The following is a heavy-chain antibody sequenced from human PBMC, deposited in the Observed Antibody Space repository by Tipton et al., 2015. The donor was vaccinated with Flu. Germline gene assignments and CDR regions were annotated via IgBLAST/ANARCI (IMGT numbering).Heavy chain of an antibody. CDR3: ASGYCSGGSCFYAFDI. J-gene: IGHJ3*02. D-gene: IGHD2-15*01. V-gene: IGHV3-33*03. CDR1: GFTFSSYG. Sequence: SLRLSCAASGFTFSSYGMHWVRQAPGKGLEWVAVIWYDGSNKYYADSVKGRFTIPRDNAKNSLYLQMNSLRAEDTAVYYCASGYCSGGSCFYAFDIWGQGTMVTVSS. CDR2: IWYDGSNK.